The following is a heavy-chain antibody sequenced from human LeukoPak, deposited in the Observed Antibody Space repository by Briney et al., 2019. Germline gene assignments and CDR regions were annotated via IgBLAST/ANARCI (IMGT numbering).Heavy chain of an antibody. CDR3: AQGDTYYYGSGSYYTPYFDY. J-gene: IGHJ4*02. CDR2: ISGSGGST. Sequence: PGGSLRLSCAASGFTFSSYAMSWVRQAPGKGLEWVSAISGSGGSTYYADSVKGRFTISRDNSKNTLYLQMNSLRAEDTAVYYCAQGDTYYYGSGSYYTPYFDYWGQGTLVTVSS. D-gene: IGHD3-10*01. CDR1: GFTFSSYA. V-gene: IGHV3-23*01.